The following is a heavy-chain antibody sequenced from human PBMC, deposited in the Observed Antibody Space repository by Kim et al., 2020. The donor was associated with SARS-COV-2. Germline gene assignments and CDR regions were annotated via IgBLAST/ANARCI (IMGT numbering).Heavy chain of an antibody. D-gene: IGHD1-1*01. V-gene: IGHV4-59*01. CDR3: ARTWNYYGMDV. Sequence: NHNPSLKCRVTKSVDPSKNQFSLKLSSVTAADTAVYYCARTWNYYGMDVWGQGTTVTVSS. J-gene: IGHJ6*02.